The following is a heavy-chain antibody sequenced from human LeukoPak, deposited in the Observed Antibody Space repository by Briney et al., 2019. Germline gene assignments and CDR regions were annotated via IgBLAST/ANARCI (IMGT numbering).Heavy chain of an antibody. V-gene: IGHV3-43*02. J-gene: IGHJ4*02. Sequence: GGSLRLSCAASGFTFDDYAMHWVRQAPGKGLEWVSLISGDGGSTYYADSVKGRFTISRDNAKNSLYLQMNSLRAEDTAVYYCARDADYWGQGTLVTVSS. CDR3: ARDADY. CDR2: ISGDGGST. CDR1: GFTFDDYA.